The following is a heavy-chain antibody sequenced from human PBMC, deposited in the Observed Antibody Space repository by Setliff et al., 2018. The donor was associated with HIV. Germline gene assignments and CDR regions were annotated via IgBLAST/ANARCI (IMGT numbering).Heavy chain of an antibody. CDR1: GFTSRTYW. D-gene: IGHD2-8*02. CDR3: ARGSRLVPIYYYYYYMDV. V-gene: IGHV3-21*01. Sequence: GGSLRLSCAVSGFTSRTYWMSWVRQTPGKGLEWVSSISSSSSYIYYADSVKGRFTISRDNARNSLFLQMNSLRAEDTAVYYCARGSRLVPIYYYYYYMDVWGEGTTVTVSS. J-gene: IGHJ6*03. CDR2: ISSSSSYI.